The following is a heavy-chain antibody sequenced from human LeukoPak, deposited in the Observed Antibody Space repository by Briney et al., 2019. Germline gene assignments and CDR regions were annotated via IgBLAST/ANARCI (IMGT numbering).Heavy chain of an antibody. J-gene: IGHJ6*02. D-gene: IGHD3-3*01. CDR3: ASSIFEAYYYYGMNV. CDR2: IYPRDGST. CDR1: GYSFTSNY. Sequence: ASVKVSCKASGYSFTSNYIHWVRQAPGQGLEWMGMIYPRDGSTSYAQKFQGRVTITADESTSTAYMELSSLRSEDTAVYYCASSIFEAYYYYGMNVWGQGTTVTVSS. V-gene: IGHV1-46*01.